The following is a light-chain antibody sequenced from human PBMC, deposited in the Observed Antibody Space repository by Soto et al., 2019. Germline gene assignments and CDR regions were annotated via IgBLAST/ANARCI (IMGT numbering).Light chain of an antibody. V-gene: IGKV3D-11*01. J-gene: IGKJ5*01. CDR2: DAS. CDR3: QQYGTSEII. CDR1: QGVSSY. Sequence: EIGLTQSTATLSLSPGERATLSCGASQGVSSYLAWYQQKTGQAPRLLIYDASNRATGIPARFSGSGHGTDFNLTISSLETEDFAVFFCQQYGTSEIIFGQGTRLEIK.